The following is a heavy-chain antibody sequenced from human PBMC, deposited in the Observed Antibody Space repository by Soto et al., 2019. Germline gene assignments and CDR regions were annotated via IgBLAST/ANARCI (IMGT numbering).Heavy chain of an antibody. V-gene: IGHV1-3*01. D-gene: IGHD3-16*02. CDR1: GYTFTRNH. Sequence: HVHLVQSGAEVKKPGASVKVSCKASGYTFTRNHMHWVRQAPGQGLEWMGFINVATGNTRSSRKFQGRLILTRDTSAKTTHWDLSGLTTEDSAGYYCASDGNFASLAAIDDWGQGTPLTVSS. CDR2: INVATGNT. CDR3: ASDGNFASLAAIDD. J-gene: IGHJ4*02.